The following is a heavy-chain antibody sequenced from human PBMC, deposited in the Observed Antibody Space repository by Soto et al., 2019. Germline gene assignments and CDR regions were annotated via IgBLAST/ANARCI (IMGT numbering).Heavy chain of an antibody. V-gene: IGHV3-23*01. J-gene: IGHJ4*02. CDR3: AKGIAAAGRGRNFDY. Sequence: EVQLLESGGGLGQPGGSLRLSCAASGFTFSSYAMSWVRQAPGKGLEWVSAISGSGGSTYYADSVKGRFTISRDNSKNTLYLQMNSLRAEDTAVYYCAKGIAAAGRGRNFDYWGQGTLVTVSS. CDR2: ISGSGGST. CDR1: GFTFSSYA. D-gene: IGHD6-13*01.